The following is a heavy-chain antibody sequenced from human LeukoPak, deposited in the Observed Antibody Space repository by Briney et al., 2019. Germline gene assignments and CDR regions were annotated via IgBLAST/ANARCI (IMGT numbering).Heavy chain of an antibody. CDR2: IKQDGSEK. CDR1: GFTFNSNW. CDR3: ARDKYYDRYFDS. Sequence: GGSLRLSCAGSGFTFNSNWMSWVRQAPGKGLEWVASIKQDGSEKYYVDSVKGRFTISRDNAKNSLSLQMNSLRAEDTAVYYCARDKYYDRYFDSWGQGTLVTVSS. J-gene: IGHJ4*02. D-gene: IGHD3-22*01. V-gene: IGHV3-7*01.